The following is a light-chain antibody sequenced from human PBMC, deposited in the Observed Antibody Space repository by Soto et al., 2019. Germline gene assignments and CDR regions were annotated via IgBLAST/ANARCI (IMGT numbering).Light chain of an antibody. CDR1: QSVLDTSNKANY. J-gene: IGKJ4*01. CDR3: QPFCRTPLT. V-gene: IGKV4-1*01. CDR2: WGS. Sequence: EIVMTQSPDSLSLSLGERATFNCKSSQSVLDTSNKANYLAWYQQKPVQQPKLLIYWGSTRQSGVPDRFSGTGSGADFALAIARLQAEDVAVYCCQPFCRTPLTFGGGTKVEIK.